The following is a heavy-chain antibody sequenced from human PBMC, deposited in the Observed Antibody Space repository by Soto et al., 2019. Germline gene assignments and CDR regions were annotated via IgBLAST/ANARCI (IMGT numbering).Heavy chain of an antibody. CDR2: INPKTGGT. Sequence: QVQLVQSGAEVRKPGASVKVSCKASGYTFTDYYMHWVRQAPGQGLEWMGWINPKTGGTNYVQKFQGRVTMTRDTSITTAYXELSRLRSDDTAVYYCARDVVGSDYFDSWGQGTLVTVSS. CDR3: ARDVVGSDYFDS. J-gene: IGHJ4*02. V-gene: IGHV1-2*02. D-gene: IGHD1-26*01. CDR1: GYTFTDYY.